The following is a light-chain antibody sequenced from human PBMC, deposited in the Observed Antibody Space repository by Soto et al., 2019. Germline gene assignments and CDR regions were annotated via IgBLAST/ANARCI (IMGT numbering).Light chain of an antibody. CDR2: GAS. Sequence: EVVMTQSPATLSASPGERATLSCRASQTISSNVAWYQQKPGQAPRLLIYGASTRATGIPARFSGSGSGTEFTLTISSLQSDDFPDYYCQQYNDWPPLTFGGGTKVESK. CDR3: QQYNDWPPLT. V-gene: IGKV3-15*01. J-gene: IGKJ4*01. CDR1: QTISSN.